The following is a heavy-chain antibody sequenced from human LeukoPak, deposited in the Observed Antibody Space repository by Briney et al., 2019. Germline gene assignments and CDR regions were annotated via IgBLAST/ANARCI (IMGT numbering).Heavy chain of an antibody. D-gene: IGHD2/OR15-2a*01. V-gene: IGHV4-59*08. CDR1: GGSTSGFY. Sequence: SETLSLTCSVSGGSTSGFYWSWVRQPPGKGLEWIGYVYYSGDRNYNPSLKSRVSMSLDTSKNQVSLRLSSVTAADTAVYYCARHPFSTPFDYWGRGTLVTVSS. CDR2: VYYSGDR. J-gene: IGHJ4*02. CDR3: ARHPFSTPFDY.